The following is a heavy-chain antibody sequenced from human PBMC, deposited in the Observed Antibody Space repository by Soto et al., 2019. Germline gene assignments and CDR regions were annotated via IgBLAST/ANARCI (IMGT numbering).Heavy chain of an antibody. CDR3: AREVPYGYSRFDY. Sequence: QVHLVQSGAEVKKPGASVKVSCKTSGYTFTNNVIHWVRQAPGQRLEWMGWVNAGNDNTKWSREFQGRLTLTKDTSATTAYMEMSSLTSEGTAIYFCAREVPYGYSRFDYWGQGTLVTVSS. D-gene: IGHD5-18*01. CDR1: GYTFTNNV. V-gene: IGHV1-3*01. CDR2: VNAGNDNT. J-gene: IGHJ4*02.